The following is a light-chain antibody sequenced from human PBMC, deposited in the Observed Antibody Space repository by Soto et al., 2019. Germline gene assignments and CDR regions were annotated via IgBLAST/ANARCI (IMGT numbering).Light chain of an antibody. V-gene: IGLV2-14*01. Sequence: QSVLXQPASMSGSPVQSITIPCTGPSSEIGLYNYVSWYQHHPGKAPKLLISEVNIRPSGLSDRFSASKAGNTASLTISGLQPEDEAYYYCSCLSTTSTPIVFGTGSKVTVL. CDR2: EVN. CDR1: SSEIGLYNY. J-gene: IGLJ1*01. CDR3: SCLSTTSTPIV.